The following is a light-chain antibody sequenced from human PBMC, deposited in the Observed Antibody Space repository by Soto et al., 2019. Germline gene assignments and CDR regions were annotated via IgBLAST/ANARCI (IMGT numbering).Light chain of an antibody. J-gene: IGKJ1*01. CDR3: QQYNSNPWT. V-gene: IGKV1-5*03. Sequence: IQMTQSPSTLSASVGDRVTITCRASQSLNNWLAWFQQKPGKAHKVLIYKVSNLESGVPSRFSGSGSGTEFTLTISSLQADDFATYYCQQYNSNPWTFGQGTKVEIK. CDR2: KVS. CDR1: QSLNNW.